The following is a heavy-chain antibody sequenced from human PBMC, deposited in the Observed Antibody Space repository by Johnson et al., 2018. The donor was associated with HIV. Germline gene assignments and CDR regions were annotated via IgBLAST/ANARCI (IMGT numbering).Heavy chain of an antibody. CDR3: ARAINDAFDI. J-gene: IGHJ3*02. Sequence: QVQLVESGGGVVQPGGSLRLSCAASGFPFSNYGMHWVRQAPGKGLEWVAVIWYDGSNKYYADSVKGRLTISRDNAKNSLYLQMNSLRAEDTAVDFCARAINDAFDIWGQGTMVTVSP. V-gene: IGHV3-33*01. CDR2: IWYDGSNK. CDR1: GFPFSNYG.